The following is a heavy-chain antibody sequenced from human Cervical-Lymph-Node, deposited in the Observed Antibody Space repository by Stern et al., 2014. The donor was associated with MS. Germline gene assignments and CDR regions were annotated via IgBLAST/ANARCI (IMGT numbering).Heavy chain of an antibody. CDR2: FYSGGLT. D-gene: IGHD4-11*01. CDR3: ARDYSNYFDY. Sequence: EVQLVESGGGLIQPGGALRLSCAASGFTVSSNYLTWARQAPGKGLEWVSSFYSGGLTYYADSGKGRFTISTDNSRNTLYLQMNSLRAEDTAIYYCARDYSNYFDYWGQGTRVTVSS. CDR1: GFTVSSNY. J-gene: IGHJ4*02. V-gene: IGHV3-53*01.